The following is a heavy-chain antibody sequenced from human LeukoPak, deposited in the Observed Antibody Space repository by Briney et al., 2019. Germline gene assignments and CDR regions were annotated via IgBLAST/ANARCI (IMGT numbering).Heavy chain of an antibody. CDR1: GYTFTSYD. D-gene: IGHD3-10*01. J-gene: IGHJ6*02. V-gene: IGHV1-8*01. Sequence: ASVNVSCKASGYTFTSYDINWVRQATGQGLEWMGWMNPNSGNTGYAQKFQGRVTMTRNTSISTAYMELSSLRSEDTAVYYCARAEASVGSGSYYYYYYYGMDVWGQGTTVTVSS. CDR3: ARAEASVGSGSYYYYYYYGMDV. CDR2: MNPNSGNT.